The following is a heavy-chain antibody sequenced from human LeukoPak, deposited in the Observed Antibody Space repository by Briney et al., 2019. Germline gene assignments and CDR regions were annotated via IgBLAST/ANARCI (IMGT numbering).Heavy chain of an antibody. CDR3: SRDRGGVFDY. Sequence: GGSLRLSCAASGFTFSSSWMHWVRQAPGKGLVWVSHSNGEGINTMYAEPVKGRFTISRANAKNTLYLQMKILRPEYTAVYYCSRDRGGVFDYWGQGTLVTVSS. V-gene: IGHV3-74*03. D-gene: IGHD3-10*01. CDR2: SNGEGINT. J-gene: IGHJ4*02. CDR1: GFTFSSSW.